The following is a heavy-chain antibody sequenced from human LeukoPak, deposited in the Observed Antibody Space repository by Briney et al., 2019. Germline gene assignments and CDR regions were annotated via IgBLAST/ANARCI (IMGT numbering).Heavy chain of an antibody. J-gene: IGHJ3*02. V-gene: IGHV3-7*01. D-gene: IGHD1-1*01. CDR1: GFTFSSYS. Sequence: PGGSLRLSCAASGFTFSSYSMNWVRQAPGKGLEWVANIKPDGSETYYVDFVKGRFTISRDNAKNSLYLQMNSLRAEDTAVYYCASHNNWRLDIWGQGTMVTVSS. CDR2: IKPDGSET. CDR3: ASHNNWRLDI.